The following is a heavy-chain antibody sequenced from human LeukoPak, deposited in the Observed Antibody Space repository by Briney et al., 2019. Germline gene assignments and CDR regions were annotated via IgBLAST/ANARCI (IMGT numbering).Heavy chain of an antibody. V-gene: IGHV4-59*01. CDR3: ARELDYGSGSSGWFDP. D-gene: IGHD3-10*01. CDR2: IYYSGST. CDR1: GGSISSYY. Sequence: SETLSLTCTVSGGSISSYYWSWIRQPLGKGLEWIGYIYYSGSTNYNPSLKSRVTISVDTSKNQFSLKLSSVTAADTAVYYCARELDYGSGSSGWFDPWGQGTLVTVSS. J-gene: IGHJ5*02.